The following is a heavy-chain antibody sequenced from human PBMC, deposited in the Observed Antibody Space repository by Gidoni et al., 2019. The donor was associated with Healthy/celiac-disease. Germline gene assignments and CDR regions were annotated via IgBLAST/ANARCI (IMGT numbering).Heavy chain of an antibody. J-gene: IGHJ4*02. CDR3: ARGGSLRGYSYNRY. CDR1: GGSFSGYY. V-gene: IGHV4-34*01. D-gene: IGHD5-18*01. Sequence: QVQLQQWGAGLLKPSETLSLTCAVYGGSFSGYYWSWIRQPPGKGLEWIGEINHSGSTNYNPSLKSRVTISVDTSKNLFSLKLSSVTAADTAVYYCARGGSLRGYSYNRYWGQGTLVTVSS. CDR2: INHSGST.